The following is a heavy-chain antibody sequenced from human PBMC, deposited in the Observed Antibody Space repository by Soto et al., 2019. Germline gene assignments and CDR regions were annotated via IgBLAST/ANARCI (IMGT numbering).Heavy chain of an antibody. J-gene: IGHJ4*02. CDR2: VDGSGGDT. CDR3: AKSEKWPRPPYFDY. CDR1: GFTFSSHA. Sequence: GGSLRLSCAASGFTFSSHAMGWLRQAPGAGPEWVAFVDGSGGDTSYADSVKGRFTISRDNSKNTLYLQMNSLRVEDTAVYYCAKSEKWPRPPYFDYWGQGTLVTVSS. V-gene: IGHV3-23*01. D-gene: IGHD5-12*01.